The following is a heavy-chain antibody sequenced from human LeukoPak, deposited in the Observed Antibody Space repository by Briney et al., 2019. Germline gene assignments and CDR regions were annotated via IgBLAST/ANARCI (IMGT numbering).Heavy chain of an antibody. CDR1: GFTFSSYA. D-gene: IGHD3-22*01. CDR2: ISGSGGST. CDR3: AKDSRYYDSSGLFDY. Sequence: GGSLRLSCAASGFTFSSYAMSWVRQAPGKGLEWVSAISGSGGSTYYAGSVKGRFTISRDNSKNTLYLQMNSLRAEDTAVYYCAKDSRYYDSSGLFDYWGQGTLVTVSS. J-gene: IGHJ4*02. V-gene: IGHV3-23*01.